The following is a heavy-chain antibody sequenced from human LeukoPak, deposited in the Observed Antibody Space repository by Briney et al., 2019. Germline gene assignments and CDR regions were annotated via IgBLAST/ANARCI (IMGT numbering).Heavy chain of an antibody. V-gene: IGHV4-59*12. J-gene: IGHJ3*02. CDR2: IYYSGST. Sequence: SETLSLTCTVSGGSISSYYWSWIRQPPGKGLEWIGYIYYSGSTNYNPSLKSRVTMSVDTSKNQFSLKLSSVTAADTAVYYCARDYGGNSWRNAFDIWGQGTMVTVSS. D-gene: IGHD4-23*01. CDR3: ARDYGGNSWRNAFDI. CDR1: GGSISSYY.